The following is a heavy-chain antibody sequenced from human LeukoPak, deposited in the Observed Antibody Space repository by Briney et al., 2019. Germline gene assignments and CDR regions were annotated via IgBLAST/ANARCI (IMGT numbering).Heavy chain of an antibody. Sequence: GGSLRLSCAASGFAVTNTFMTWVRQAPGKGLEWVSVIHSGGTTDYAGSVKGRFTISRDNSKNTLYLQMNSLRPEDTAVYYCARGSIVGARGLGDYWGQGTLVTVSS. J-gene: IGHJ4*02. CDR3: ARGSIVGARGLGDY. CDR2: IHSGGTT. CDR1: GFAVTNTF. D-gene: IGHD1-26*01. V-gene: IGHV3-53*05.